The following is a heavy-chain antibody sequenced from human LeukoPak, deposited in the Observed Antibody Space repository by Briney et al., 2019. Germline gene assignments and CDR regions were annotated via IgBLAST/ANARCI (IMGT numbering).Heavy chain of an antibody. D-gene: IGHD5-12*01. CDR2: IYYSGST. CDR3: ARASGYDLGYYFDY. J-gene: IGHJ4*02. V-gene: IGHV4-39*07. CDR1: GGSISSSSYY. Sequence: SETLSLTCTVSGGSISSSSYYWGWIRQPPGKGLEWIGSIYYSGSTYYNPSLKSRVTISVDMSKNQFSLKLSSVTAADTAVYYCARASGYDLGYYFDYWGQGTLVTVSS.